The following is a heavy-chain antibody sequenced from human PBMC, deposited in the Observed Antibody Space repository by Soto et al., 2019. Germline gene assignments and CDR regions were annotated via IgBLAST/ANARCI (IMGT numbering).Heavy chain of an antibody. V-gene: IGHV4-59*01. J-gene: IGHJ6*02. CDR2: IYYSGST. CDR3: ARELRFLGPMDV. Sequence: SETLSLTCTVSGGSISSYYWSWIRQPPGKGLEWIGYIYYSGSTNYNPSLKSRVTISVDTSKNQFSLKLSSVTAADTAVYYCARELRFLGPMDVWGQGTTITVSS. D-gene: IGHD3-3*01. CDR1: GGSISSYY.